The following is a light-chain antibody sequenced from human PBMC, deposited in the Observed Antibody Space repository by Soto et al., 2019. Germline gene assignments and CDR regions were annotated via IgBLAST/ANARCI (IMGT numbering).Light chain of an antibody. CDR1: QFLSSTY. J-gene: IGKJ5*01. V-gene: IGKV3-20*01. Sequence: EIVLTQSPGTLSLSPGERATLPCRPSQFLSSTYLAWYQQKPGQALRLLIYRSSSRATGIPDRFSGTGSGTDFTLTISRLEPEDSAVYYCQQYGSLITFGQGTRLEIK. CDR2: RSS. CDR3: QQYGSLIT.